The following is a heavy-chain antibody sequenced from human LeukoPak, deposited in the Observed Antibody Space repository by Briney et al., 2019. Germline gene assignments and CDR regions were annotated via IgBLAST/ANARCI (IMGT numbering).Heavy chain of an antibody. Sequence: SETLSLTCTVSGGSISSYYWSWIRQPAGKGLEWIGRIYTSGSTNYNPSLKSRVTISVDKSKNQFSLKLSSVTAADTAVYYCARGDIVVVPVAKVSNYYYMDVWGKGTTVTVSS. CDR3: ARGDIVVVPVAKVSNYYYMDV. V-gene: IGHV4-4*07. D-gene: IGHD2-2*01. CDR2: IYTSGST. CDR1: GGSISSYY. J-gene: IGHJ6*03.